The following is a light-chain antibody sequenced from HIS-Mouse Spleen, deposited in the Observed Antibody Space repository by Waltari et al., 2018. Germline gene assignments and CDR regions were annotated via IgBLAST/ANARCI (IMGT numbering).Light chain of an antibody. J-gene: IGKJ4*01. Sequence: EIVMTQSPATLSVSPGERATLSCRASQSVSSNLAWYQQKPGQAPRLLIYGASTSATGIPARFSGSGSGTEFTLTISSMQSEDFAVYYCQQYNNWPPGFFGGGTKVEIK. CDR2: GAS. CDR1: QSVSSN. CDR3: QQYNNWPPGF. V-gene: IGKV3-15*01.